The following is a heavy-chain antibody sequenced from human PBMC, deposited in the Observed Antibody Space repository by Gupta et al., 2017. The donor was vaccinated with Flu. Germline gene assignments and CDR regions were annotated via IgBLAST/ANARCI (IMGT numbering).Heavy chain of an antibody. CDR3: AKGSTWYVDY. Sequence: EVQLEESGGGLVQPGGSLRLSCAASGFTFNTDWMNWVRQGPGKGLEWVATIKPDGSEKYYVDSVKGRFTISRDNAKNSLYLQMNSLRADDTAVYYCAKGSTWYVDYWGQGTLVTVSS. J-gene: IGHJ4*02. CDR2: IKPDGSEK. V-gene: IGHV3-7*01. CDR1: GFTFNTDW. D-gene: IGHD6-13*01.